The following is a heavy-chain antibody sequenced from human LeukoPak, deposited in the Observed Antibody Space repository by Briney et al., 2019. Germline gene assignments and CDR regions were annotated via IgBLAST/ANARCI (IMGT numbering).Heavy chain of an antibody. CDR2: IIPMFGTGG. J-gene: IGHJ4*02. CDR3: ARDAVELEFPGPQTH. V-gene: IGHV1-69*13. CDR1: GGTFSTYA. D-gene: IGHD1-1*01. Sequence: ASVKVSCKASGGTFSTYAISWMRQAPGQGLEWMGGIIPMFGTGGNYAQKFQDRLTITADESTTTVYMDLSRLRSEDTAVYYCARDAVELEFPGPQTHWGQGTLVTVSS.